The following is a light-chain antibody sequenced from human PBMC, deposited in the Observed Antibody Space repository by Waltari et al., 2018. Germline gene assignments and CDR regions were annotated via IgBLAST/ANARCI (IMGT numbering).Light chain of an antibody. J-gene: IGKJ5*01. CDR2: DAS. Sequence: EVVMTQSPATLSLSPGERATLSCRASQSITTNLAWYQHKPGQAPRLLIYDASTRATSVPARFSGSGSGTAFTLTISSLQSEDFAVYYCQQYNRWPPITFGQGTRLAIK. V-gene: IGKV3-15*01. CDR3: QQYNRWPPIT. CDR1: QSITTN.